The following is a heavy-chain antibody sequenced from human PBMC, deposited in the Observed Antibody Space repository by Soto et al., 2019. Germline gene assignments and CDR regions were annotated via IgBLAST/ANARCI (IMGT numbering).Heavy chain of an antibody. V-gene: IGHV3-9*01. J-gene: IGHJ4*02. CDR2: ISWKSGSI. Sequence: EVQLVESGGGLVQPGRSLRLSCAASGFNFDDYAMHWVLQAPGKGLEWVSGISWKSGSIGNADSVKGRFTISRDNAKTSLYLQMNSLRTEDTALYYCAKGGYSHGSDYFDFWGQGTLVTVSS. D-gene: IGHD5-18*01. CDR3: AKGGYSHGSDYFDF. CDR1: GFNFDDYA.